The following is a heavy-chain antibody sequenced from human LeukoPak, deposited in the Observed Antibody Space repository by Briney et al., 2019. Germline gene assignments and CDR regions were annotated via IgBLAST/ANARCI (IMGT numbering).Heavy chain of an antibody. D-gene: IGHD6-19*01. CDR3: ARDLTIAVAGTVSLDY. CDR2: INPSGGST. Sequence: ASMKVSCKASGYTFTSYYMHWVRQAPGQGLEWMGIINPSGGSTSYAQKFQGRVTMTRDMSTSTVYMELSSLRSEDTAVYYCARDLTIAVAGTVSLDYWGQGTLVTVSS. CDR1: GYTFTSYY. J-gene: IGHJ4*02. V-gene: IGHV1-46*01.